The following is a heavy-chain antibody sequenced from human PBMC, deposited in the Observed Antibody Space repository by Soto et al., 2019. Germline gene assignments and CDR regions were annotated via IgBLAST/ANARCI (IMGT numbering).Heavy chain of an antibody. Sequence: EVQLVESGGGLVKPGGSLRLSCAASGFTFSSYSMNWVRQAPGKGLEWVSSISSSGGSTYYADSVKGRFTISRDNSKNTLYLQMNSLRAEDTAVYYCAKDWYYYDSSGYYPDAFDIWGQGTMVTVSS. CDR2: ISSSGGST. V-gene: IGHV3-23*04. CDR1: GFTFSSYS. J-gene: IGHJ3*02. CDR3: AKDWYYYDSSGYYPDAFDI. D-gene: IGHD3-22*01.